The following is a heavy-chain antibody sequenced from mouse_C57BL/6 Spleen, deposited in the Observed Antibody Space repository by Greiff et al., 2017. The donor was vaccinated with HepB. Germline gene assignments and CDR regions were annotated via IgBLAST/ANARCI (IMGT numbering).Heavy chain of an antibody. J-gene: IGHJ4*01. CDR2: IYPGSGST. V-gene: IGHV1-55*01. D-gene: IGHD2-1*01. CDR3: AREGNAYYAMDY. Sequence: VQLQQPGAELVKPGASVKMSCKASGYTFTSYWINWVKQRPGQGLEWIGDIYPGSGSTNYNEKFKSKATLTVDTSSTTAYMQLSSLTSEDSAVYYCAREGNAYYAMDYWGQGTSVTVSS. CDR1: GYTFTSYW.